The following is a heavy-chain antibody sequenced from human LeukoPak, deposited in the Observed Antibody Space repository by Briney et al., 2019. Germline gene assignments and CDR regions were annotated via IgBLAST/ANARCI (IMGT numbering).Heavy chain of an antibody. J-gene: IGHJ6*03. CDR3: AKDSPLYSSPAYYMDV. Sequence: GGSLRLSCAASGFTFSSYGMHWVRQAPGKGLEWVAVISYDGSDKYYADSVKGRFTISRDNSKNTLYLQMNSLRAEDTAVYYCAKDSPLYSSPAYYMDVWVKGTTVTVSS. D-gene: IGHD6-13*01. V-gene: IGHV3-30*18. CDR1: GFTFSSYG. CDR2: ISYDGSDK.